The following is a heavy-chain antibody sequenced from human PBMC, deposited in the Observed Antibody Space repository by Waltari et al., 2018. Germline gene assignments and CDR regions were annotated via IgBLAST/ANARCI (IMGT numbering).Heavy chain of an antibody. V-gene: IGHV4-31*03. J-gene: IGHJ6*03. Sequence: QVQLQESGPGLVKPSQTLSLTCTVSGGSIRSSVYYWSWIRQHPGKGLEWIGYIYYSGSTYYNPSLRSRITMSVDTSRNHFSLKLSSVTAADTAVYYCASGGARNGRHYFYYMDVWGIGTTVTVSS. D-gene: IGHD1-26*01. CDR2: IYYSGST. CDR1: GGSIRSSVYY. CDR3: ASGGARNGRHYFYYMDV.